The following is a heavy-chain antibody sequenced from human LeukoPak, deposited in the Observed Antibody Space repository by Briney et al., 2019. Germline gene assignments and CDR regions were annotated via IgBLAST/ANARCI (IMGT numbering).Heavy chain of an antibody. CDR3: ARGSRHSSSSYSGHYYYYYMDV. V-gene: IGHV4-38-2*02. J-gene: IGHJ6*03. Sequence: PSETLSLTCTVSGYSISTGYYWGWIRQPPGKGLEWIGSIYHSGTTYYNPSLKSRVTISVDTSKNQFSLKLSSVTAADTAVYYCARGSRHSSSSYSGHYYYYYMDVWGKGTTVTVSS. D-gene: IGHD6-6*01. CDR1: GYSISTGYY. CDR2: IYHSGTT.